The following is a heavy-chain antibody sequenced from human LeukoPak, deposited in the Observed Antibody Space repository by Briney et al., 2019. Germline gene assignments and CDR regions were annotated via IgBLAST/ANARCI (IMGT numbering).Heavy chain of an antibody. CDR2: ISSSSSTI. Sequence: PGGSLRLSCAASGFTFSSYSMNWVRQAPGKGLEWVSYISSSSSTIYYADSVKGRFTISRDNAKNSLYLQMNSLRAEDTAVYYCARDGSGSDDAFDIWGQGTMVTVSS. J-gene: IGHJ3*02. V-gene: IGHV3-48*01. CDR3: ARDGSGSDDAFDI. CDR1: GFTFSSYS. D-gene: IGHD3-10*01.